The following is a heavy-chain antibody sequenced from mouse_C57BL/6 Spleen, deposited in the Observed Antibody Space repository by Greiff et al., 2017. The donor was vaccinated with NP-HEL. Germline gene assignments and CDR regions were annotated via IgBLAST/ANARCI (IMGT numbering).Heavy chain of an antibody. D-gene: IGHD1-1*02. CDR2: IDPSDSYT. V-gene: IGHV1-69*01. CDR1: GYTFTSYW. Sequence: VQLQQPGAELVMPGASVKLSCKASGYTFTSYWMHWVKQRPGQGLEWIGEIDPSDSYTNYNQKFKGKSTLTVDKSSSTAYMQLSSLTSEDSAVYYCARKGGLCYFDYWGQGTTLTVSS. CDR3: ARKGGLCYFDY. J-gene: IGHJ2*01.